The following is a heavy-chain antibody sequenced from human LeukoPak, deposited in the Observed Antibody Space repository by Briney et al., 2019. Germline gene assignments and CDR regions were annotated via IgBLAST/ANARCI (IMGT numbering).Heavy chain of an antibody. J-gene: IGHJ6*02. Sequence: PGGSLRLSCAASGFTFSSYAMSWVRQAPGKGLEWVSAISGSGGSTYYADSVKGRFTISRDNSKNTLYLQMNSLRAEDTAVYYCAKDQPRQQLGYYYGMDVWGQGTTVTVSS. V-gene: IGHV3-23*01. CDR1: GFTFSSYA. D-gene: IGHD6-13*01. CDR3: AKDQPRQQLGYYYGMDV. CDR2: ISGSGGST.